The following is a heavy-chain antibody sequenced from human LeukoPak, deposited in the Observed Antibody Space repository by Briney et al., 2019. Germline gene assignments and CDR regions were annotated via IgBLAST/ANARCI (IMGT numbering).Heavy chain of an antibody. CDR1: GFTFSSYG. J-gene: IGHJ4*02. Sequence: GRSLRLSCAASGFTFSSYGMHWVRHAPGKGLERVAVIWYDGSNKYYADSVKGRFTISRDNSKNTLYLQMNSLRAEDTAVYYCAKDLGGYYFDYWGQGTLVTVSS. D-gene: IGHD3-16*01. CDR3: AKDLGGYYFDY. V-gene: IGHV3-33*06. CDR2: IWYDGSNK.